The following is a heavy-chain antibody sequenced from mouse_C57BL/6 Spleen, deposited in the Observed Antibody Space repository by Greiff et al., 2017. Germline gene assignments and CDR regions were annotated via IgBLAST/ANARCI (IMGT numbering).Heavy chain of an antibody. D-gene: IGHD1-1*01. CDR2: IDPNSGGT. V-gene: IGHV1-72*01. Sequence: QVQLQQPGAELVKPGASVKLSCKASGYTFTSYWMHWVKQRPGRGLEWIGRIDPNSGGTKYNEKFKSKATLTVDKPSSTAYMQLSSLTSEDSAVYYCARPPTTTVVATGNYAMDYWGQGTSVTVSS. J-gene: IGHJ4*01. CDR1: GYTFTSYW. CDR3: ARPPTTTVVATGNYAMDY.